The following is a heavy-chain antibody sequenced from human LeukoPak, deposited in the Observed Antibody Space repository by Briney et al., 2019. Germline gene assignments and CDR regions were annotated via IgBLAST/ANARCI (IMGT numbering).Heavy chain of an antibody. V-gene: IGHV4-34*01. CDR1: DGSFSTSF. Sequence: SETLSLTCVAYDGSFSTSFWSWIRQPPGEGLEWIGEIQPSGSTKYNPSLKSRVTVSADTSKNKVSLRLSSVTAADTAFYYCTKGSVSSTTRWFDPWGQGTLVTVSS. D-gene: IGHD2-2*01. CDR3: TKGSVSSTTRWFDP. CDR2: IQPSGST. J-gene: IGHJ5*02.